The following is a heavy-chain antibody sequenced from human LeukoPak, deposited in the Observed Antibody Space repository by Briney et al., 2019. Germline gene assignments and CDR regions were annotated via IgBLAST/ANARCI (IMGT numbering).Heavy chain of an antibody. J-gene: IGHJ4*02. CDR3: ATDLG. Sequence: GGSLRLSCAASGFSFTSYWMHWVRQPPGKGLVWVSRVDHGGSGTAYADSVTGRFTISRDNAKNTVYLQMNSLRAEDTAVYYCATDLGRGQGTLVTVSS. CDR1: GFSFTSYW. CDR2: VDHGGSGT. V-gene: IGHV3-74*01.